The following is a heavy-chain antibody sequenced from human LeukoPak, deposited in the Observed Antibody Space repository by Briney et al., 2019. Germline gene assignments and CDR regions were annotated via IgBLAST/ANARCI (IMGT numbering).Heavy chain of an antibody. Sequence: PSETLSLTCAVSGGSISSSNWWSWVRQPPGKRLEWIGEIYHSGSTNYNPSLKSRVTISVDKSKNQFSLKLSSVTAADTAVYYCARKIEGAMVREPGWFDPWGQGTLVTVSS. V-gene: IGHV4-4*02. CDR3: ARKIEGAMVREPGWFDP. CDR1: GGSISSSNW. D-gene: IGHD3-10*01. CDR2: IYHSGST. J-gene: IGHJ5*02.